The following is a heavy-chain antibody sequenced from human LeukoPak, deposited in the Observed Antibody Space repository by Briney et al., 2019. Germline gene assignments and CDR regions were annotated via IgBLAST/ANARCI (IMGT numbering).Heavy chain of an antibody. CDR2: ISWDGGST. CDR3: AKDKSSSWYTGWFDP. D-gene: IGHD6-13*01. J-gene: IGHJ5*02. CDR1: GFTFDDYA. V-gene: IGHV3-43D*03. Sequence: GGSLRLSCAASGFTFDDYAMHWVRQAPGKGLEWVSLISWDGGSTYYADSVKGRFTISRDNSKNSLYLQMNSLRAEDTALYYCAKDKSSSWYTGWFDPWGQGTLVTVSS.